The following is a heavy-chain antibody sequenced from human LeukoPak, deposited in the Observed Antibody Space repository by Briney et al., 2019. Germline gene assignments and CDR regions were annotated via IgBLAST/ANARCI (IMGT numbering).Heavy chain of an antibody. V-gene: IGHV3-30*02. CDR3: AKVGSGSSGY. D-gene: IGHD6-6*01. J-gene: IGHJ4*02. Sequence: PGGSLRLSCAAFGFTFSSYGMHWVRQAPGKGLEWVAFIRYDGSNKNYADSVKGRFTISRDNSKNTLYLQMNSLRAEDTAVYYCAKVGSGSSGYWGQGTLVTVSS. CDR1: GFTFSSYG. CDR2: IRYDGSNK.